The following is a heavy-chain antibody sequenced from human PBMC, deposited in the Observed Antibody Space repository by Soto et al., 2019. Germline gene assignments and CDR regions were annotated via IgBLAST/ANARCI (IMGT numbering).Heavy chain of an antibody. CDR3: ARVKQQLPNLNWFAP. J-gene: IGHJ5*02. V-gene: IGHV1-69*13. Sequence: SVKVSCKASGGTFSSYAISWVRQAPGQGLEWMGGIIPIFGTANYAQKFQGRVTITADESTSTAYMELSSLRSEDTAVYYCARVKQQLPNLNWFAPWGQGTLVTLSS. CDR1: GGTFSSYA. D-gene: IGHD6-13*01. CDR2: IIPIFGTA.